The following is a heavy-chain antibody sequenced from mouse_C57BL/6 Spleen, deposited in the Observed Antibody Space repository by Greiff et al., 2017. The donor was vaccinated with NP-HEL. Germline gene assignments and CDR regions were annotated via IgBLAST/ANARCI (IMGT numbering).Heavy chain of an antibody. CDR1: GFSLTSYG. CDR2: IWRGGST. D-gene: IGHD2-2*01. Sequence: VQLQQSGPGLVQPSQSLSITCTVSGFSLTSYGVHWVRQSPGKGLEWLGVIWRGGSTDYNAAFMSRLSITKDNSKSQVFFKMNSLQADDTAIYYCANYYGYDGGYFDVWGTGTTVTVSS. V-gene: IGHV2-5*01. CDR3: ANYYGYDGGYFDV. J-gene: IGHJ1*03.